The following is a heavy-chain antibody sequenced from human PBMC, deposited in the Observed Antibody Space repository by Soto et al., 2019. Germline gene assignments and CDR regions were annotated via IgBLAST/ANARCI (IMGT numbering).Heavy chain of an antibody. CDR1: GYTFTNYY. CDR2: MHPSGEST. Sequence: QVPLVQSGAAVKKPGASVKVSCKTSGYTFTNYYLHWVRQAPGQGPEWMGVMHPSGESTTSALKFQGRVSMTSDTSTSTVSMELSSLRSEDTAVYYCARVGSSGWYDAFDIWGQGTMVIVSS. D-gene: IGHD6-19*01. CDR3: ARVGSSGWYDAFDI. V-gene: IGHV1-46*03. J-gene: IGHJ3*02.